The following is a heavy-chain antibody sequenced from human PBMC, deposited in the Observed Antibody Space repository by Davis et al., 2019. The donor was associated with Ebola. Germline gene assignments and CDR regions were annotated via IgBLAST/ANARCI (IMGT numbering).Heavy chain of an antibody. CDR1: GYTFTTYW. Sequence: GESLKISCQGSGYTFTTYWISWMRQMPGKGLEWMGRIDPRDSYTNYSPSFQGHVTLSVDKSTSTAYLQWSSLKASDTAVYFCARFHCTNGVCSFFDYWGQGTLVTVSS. J-gene: IGHJ4*02. CDR2: IDPRDSYT. V-gene: IGHV5-10-1*01. CDR3: ARFHCTNGVCSFFDY. D-gene: IGHD2-8*01.